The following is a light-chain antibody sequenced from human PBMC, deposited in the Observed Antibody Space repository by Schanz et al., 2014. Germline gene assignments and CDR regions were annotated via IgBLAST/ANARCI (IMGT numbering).Light chain of an antibody. Sequence: QSALTQPASVSGSPGQSITISCTGTSSDVGSYNLVSWYQQHPGKAPKLMINEVNKRPSGVSNRFSGSKSDVTASLTISGLQAEDEADYYCSSYAGSNNVYVFGTGTKLTVL. CDR2: EVN. J-gene: IGLJ1*01. V-gene: IGLV2-14*02. CDR1: SSDVGSYNL. CDR3: SSYAGSNNVYV.